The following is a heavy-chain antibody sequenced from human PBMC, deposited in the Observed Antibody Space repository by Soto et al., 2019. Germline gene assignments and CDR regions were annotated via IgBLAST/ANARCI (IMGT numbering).Heavy chain of an antibody. D-gene: IGHD6-19*01. V-gene: IGHV4-31*03. CDR2: IPNSVST. J-gene: IGHJ5*01. CDR3: AMSRSGILDS. CDR1: GASFTSAVYY. Sequence: PSETLSLTCSVSGASFTSAVYYCSWIRQLPGKGLEWIGYIPNSVSTIYSPSLKSRATISVDTSKNQFSLRLNSVTAADTAMYYCAMSRSGILDSWGQGTLVTVSS.